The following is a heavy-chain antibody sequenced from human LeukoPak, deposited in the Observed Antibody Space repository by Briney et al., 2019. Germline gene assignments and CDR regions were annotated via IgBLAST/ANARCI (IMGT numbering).Heavy chain of an antibody. V-gene: IGHV3-23*01. Sequence: GESLKISCAASGFTFSSYAMSWVRQAPGKGLEWVSAISGSGGSTYYADSVKGRFTISRDNSKNTLYLQMNSLRAEDTAVYYCATDGYTYYYYGMDVWGQGTTVTVSS. J-gene: IGHJ6*02. CDR3: ATDGYTYYYYGMDV. D-gene: IGHD5-24*01. CDR1: GFTFSSYA. CDR2: ISGSGGST.